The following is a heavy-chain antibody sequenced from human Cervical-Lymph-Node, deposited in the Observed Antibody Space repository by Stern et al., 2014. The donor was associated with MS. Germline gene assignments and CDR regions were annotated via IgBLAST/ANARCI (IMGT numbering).Heavy chain of an antibody. CDR2: ISYDGSDT. D-gene: IGHD3-22*01. J-gene: IGHJ4*02. CDR3: VKDRQWLTYFFDY. Sequence: QLVQSGGGVVQPGRPLRLSCAASGFTFTTFGMHWVRQAPGKGLEWVAFISYDGSDTSYADSVKGRFTLSRDNSNNTLYLQINSLRAEDTAVYYCVKDRQWLTYFFDYWGQGSLVTVSS. CDR1: GFTFTTFG. V-gene: IGHV3-30*18.